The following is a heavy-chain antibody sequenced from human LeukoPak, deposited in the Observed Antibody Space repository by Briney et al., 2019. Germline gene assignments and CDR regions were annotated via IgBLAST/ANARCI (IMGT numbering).Heavy chain of an antibody. J-gene: IGHJ4*02. CDR3: AKVQQQLVPVDY. V-gene: IGHV3-23*01. D-gene: IGHD6-13*01. CDR1: GGSFSGYY. Sequence: ETLSLTCAVYGGSFSGYYWSWVRQAPGKGLEWVSAISGSGGSTYYADSVKGRFTISRDNSKNTLYLQMNSLRAEDTAVYYCAKVQQQLVPVDYWGQGTLVTVSS. CDR2: ISGSGGST.